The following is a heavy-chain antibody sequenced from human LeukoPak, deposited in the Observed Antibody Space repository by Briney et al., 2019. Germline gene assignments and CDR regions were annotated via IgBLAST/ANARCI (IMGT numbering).Heavy chain of an antibody. CDR1: GFTFSSDA. J-gene: IGHJ5*02. V-gene: IGHV3-23*01. Sequence: GGCLRLSCAASGFTFSSDAMTWVCQAPGKGLEWVSSIDGSGGFTYYADSVKGRFTISRDNSKNTLYLQMNSLRAEDTAIYYCAKTPAGFDPWGQGTLVTVSS. D-gene: IGHD6-19*01. CDR2: IDGSGGFT. CDR3: AKTPAGFDP.